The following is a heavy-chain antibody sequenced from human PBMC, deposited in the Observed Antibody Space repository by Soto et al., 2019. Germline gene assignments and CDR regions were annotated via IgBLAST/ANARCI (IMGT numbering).Heavy chain of an antibody. J-gene: IGHJ4*02. CDR2: SSNSGTYT. CDR3: ARSGDNYNVLDY. V-gene: IGHV3-11*06. CDR1: GFTFSDYY. Sequence: QVQLVESGGGLVKPGESLRLYCAGSGFTFSDYYMSWIRQAPGKGLEWLSYSSNSGTYTRYADSVKGRFTISRDNAKNSLYLQINSLRGDDTGIYYCARSGDNYNVLDYWGQGTPVTVSS. D-gene: IGHD3-10*02.